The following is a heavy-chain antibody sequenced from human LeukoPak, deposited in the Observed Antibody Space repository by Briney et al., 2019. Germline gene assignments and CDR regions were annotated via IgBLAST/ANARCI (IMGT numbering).Heavy chain of an antibody. J-gene: IGHJ4*02. Sequence: GGSLRLSCVASGFTFRTYRMSWVRQAPGKGLVWVANIIQDGSAKNYVDSVKGRFTISRDNAKNSLYLQMNSLRAEDTAVYYCARVTSYYYNTSGDYYFDHWGQGTLVTVSS. CDR2: IIQDGSAK. V-gene: IGHV3-7*04. D-gene: IGHD3-22*01. CDR1: GFTFRTYR. CDR3: ARVTSYYYNTSGDYYFDH.